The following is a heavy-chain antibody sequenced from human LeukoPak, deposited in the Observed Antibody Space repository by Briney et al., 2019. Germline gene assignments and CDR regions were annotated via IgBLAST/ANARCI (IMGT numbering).Heavy chain of an antibody. V-gene: IGHV4-59*08. CDR1: GGSISSYY. J-gene: IGHJ2*01. CDR2: IYYSGST. D-gene: IGHD3-9*01. Sequence: SETLSLTCTVSGGSISSYYWSWIRQPPGKGLEWIGYIYYSGSTNHNPSLKSRVTISVDTSKNQFSLKLSSVTAADTAVYYCARQYIDILTGYYRGELYWFFDLWGRGTLVTVSS. CDR3: ARQYIDILTGYYRGELYWFFDL.